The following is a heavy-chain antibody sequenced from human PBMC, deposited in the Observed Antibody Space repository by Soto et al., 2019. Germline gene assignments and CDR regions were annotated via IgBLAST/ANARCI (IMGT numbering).Heavy chain of an antibody. CDR1: KFSVSSTY. CDR2: IYSGGDT. D-gene: IGHD6-19*01. V-gene: IGHV3-66*01. J-gene: IGHJ6*02. Sequence: VQLVESGGGLVQPGGSLRVSCAASKFSVSSTYARWVRQAPGKGLEWVSVIYSGGDTYYADFVKGRFIISRDNSKNTLHLQMNSLRAEDTAVYYSAREQRRLAVTGHYYHGMDVWGQGATVTVS. CDR3: AREQRRLAVTGHYYHGMDV.